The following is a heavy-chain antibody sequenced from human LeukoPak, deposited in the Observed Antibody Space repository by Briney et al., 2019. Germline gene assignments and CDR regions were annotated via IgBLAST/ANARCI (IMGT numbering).Heavy chain of an antibody. CDR1: GFTFSSYA. CDR3: AKAVVAVARNLIFDY. J-gene: IGHJ4*02. Sequence: GGSLRLSCAASGFTFSSYAMSWVRQARGKGLEWVSAISGSEGSTYYADSVKGRFTISRDNSKNTLYLPMNSLRAEDTAVYYCAKAVVAVARNLIFDYWGQGTLVTVSS. V-gene: IGHV3-23*01. D-gene: IGHD6-19*01. CDR2: ISGSEGST.